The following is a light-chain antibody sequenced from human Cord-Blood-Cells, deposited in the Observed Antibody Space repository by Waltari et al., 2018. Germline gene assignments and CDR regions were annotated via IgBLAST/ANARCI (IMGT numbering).Light chain of an antibody. J-gene: IGLJ3*02. Sequence: NFMLTQPHSVSESPGKTVTISCTGSSGSIASNYVQWYQQRPGSAPTTVIYEDNQRPSGVPDRFSGSISGLKTEDEADYYCQSYDSSNHWVFGGGTKLTVL. CDR2: EDN. CDR1: SGSIASNY. V-gene: IGLV6-57*02. CDR3: QSYDSSNHWV.